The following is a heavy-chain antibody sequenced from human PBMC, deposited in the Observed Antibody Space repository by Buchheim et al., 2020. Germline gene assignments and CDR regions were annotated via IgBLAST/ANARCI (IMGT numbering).Heavy chain of an antibody. CDR2: ISSSGSTI. D-gene: IGHD3-22*01. CDR1: GFTFSSYE. J-gene: IGHJ6*02. CDR3: ARDYIFDSSGYYQGYYYGMDV. Sequence: EVQLVESGGGLVQPGGSLRLSCAASGFTFSSYEMNWVRQAPGKGLEWVSYISSSGSTIYYADSVKGRFTISRDYAKHSMYLQMNSLRAEDTAVYYCARDYIFDSSGYYQGYYYGMDVWGQGTT. V-gene: IGHV3-48*03.